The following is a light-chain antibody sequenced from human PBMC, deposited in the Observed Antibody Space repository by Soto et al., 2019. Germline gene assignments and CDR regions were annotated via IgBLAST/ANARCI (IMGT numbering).Light chain of an antibody. CDR2: DVS. CDR3: TSYTNSSVV. J-gene: IGLJ3*02. Sequence: QSVLTQPASVSGSPGQSITISCTGTSSDVGGYKYVSWYQQHPGKAPKLMIFDVSNRPSGVSYRFSGSKSGNTASLTISGLQAEDEADYYCTSYTNSSVVFGGGTKLTVL. V-gene: IGLV2-14*03. CDR1: SSDVGGYKY.